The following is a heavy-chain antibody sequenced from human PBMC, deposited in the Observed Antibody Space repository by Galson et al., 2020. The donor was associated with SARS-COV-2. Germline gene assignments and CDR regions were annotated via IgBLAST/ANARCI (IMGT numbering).Heavy chain of an antibody. CDR2: ISYDGSNK. CDR3: ARSSSGWYRWFDP. V-gene: IGHV3-30*04. J-gene: IGHJ5*02. CDR1: GFTFSSYA. D-gene: IGHD6-19*01. Sequence: GGSLRLSCAASGFTFSSYAMHWVRQAPGKGLEWVAVISYDGSNKYYADSVKGRFTISRDNSKNTLYLQMNSLRAEDTAVYYCARSSSGWYRWFDPWGQGTLVTVSS.